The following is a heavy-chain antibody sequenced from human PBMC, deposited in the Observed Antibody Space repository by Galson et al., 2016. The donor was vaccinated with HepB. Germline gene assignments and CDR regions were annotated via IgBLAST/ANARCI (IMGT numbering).Heavy chain of an antibody. CDR2: INGDGTIT. J-gene: IGHJ5*02. V-gene: IGHV3-74*01. Sequence: LRLSCAASGFTFSTNWMHWVRQAPGKGLVWVSRINGDGTITDYADSVKGRFTISRDNAENTLYLQMNSLRVEDTAVYYCARDRGGSAGASNWFDPWGQGTLVTVSS. D-gene: IGHD3-10*01. CDR3: ARDRGGSAGASNWFDP. CDR1: GFTFSTNW.